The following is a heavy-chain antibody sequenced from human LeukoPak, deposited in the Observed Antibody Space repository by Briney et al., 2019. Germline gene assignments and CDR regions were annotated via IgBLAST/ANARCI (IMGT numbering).Heavy chain of an antibody. CDR1: GGSISSSSYY. CDR3: ARDPTHEGAFDI. V-gene: IGHV4-39*07. J-gene: IGHJ3*02. CDR2: IYYSGST. Sequence: PSETLSLTCTVSGGSISSSSYYWGWIRQPPGKGLEWIGSIYYSGSTYYNPSLKSRVTISVDTSKNQFSLKLSSVTAADTAVYYCARDPTHEGAFDIWGQGTMVTVSS.